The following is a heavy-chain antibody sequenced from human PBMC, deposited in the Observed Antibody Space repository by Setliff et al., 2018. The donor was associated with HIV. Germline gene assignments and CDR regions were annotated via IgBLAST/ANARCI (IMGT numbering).Heavy chain of an antibody. Sequence: GGSLRLSCAASGFRLSSYWMHWVRQDPGKGLMWVAHVNSDGSYITYGGSVRGRFAASRDNANNTLYLQMNSLRAEDTAIYYCVRGTPHYFGTDYWGQGTLGTVSS. CDR1: GFRLSSYW. V-gene: IGHV3-74*03. J-gene: IGHJ4*02. CDR3: VRGTPHYFGTDY. D-gene: IGHD3-9*01. CDR2: VNSDGSYI.